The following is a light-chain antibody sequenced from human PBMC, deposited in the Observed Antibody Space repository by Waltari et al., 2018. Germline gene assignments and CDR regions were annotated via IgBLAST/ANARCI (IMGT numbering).Light chain of an antibody. V-gene: IGLV4-69*01. CDR1: SGHSTYA. CDR2: LHSDGSH. J-gene: IGLJ3*02. CDR3: QARAPGIRV. Sequence: QLVLTQSPSASASLGASVRLTCTLSSGHSTYAIAWHQHQPEKGPRYLMTLHSDGSHTRGVGIPVRFSGSSAVAVRYLTISSLQTEDEADYYCQARAPGIRVFGGGTKLTVL.